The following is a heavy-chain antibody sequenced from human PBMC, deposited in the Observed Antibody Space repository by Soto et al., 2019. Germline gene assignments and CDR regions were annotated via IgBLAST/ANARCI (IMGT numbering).Heavy chain of an antibody. CDR3: ATSTIFGVVTDY. CDR1: GFTFSSYA. CDR2: ISGSGGST. J-gene: IGHJ4*02. V-gene: IGHV3-23*01. Sequence: VQLLESGGGLVQPGGSLRLSCAASGFTFSSYAMSWVRQAPGKGLEWVSAISGSGGSTYYADSVKGRFTISRDNSKNTLYLQMNSLRAEDTAVYYCATSTIFGVVTDYWGQGTLVTVSS. D-gene: IGHD3-3*01.